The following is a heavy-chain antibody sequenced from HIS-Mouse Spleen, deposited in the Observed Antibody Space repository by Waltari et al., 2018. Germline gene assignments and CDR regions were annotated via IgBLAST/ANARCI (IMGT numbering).Heavy chain of an antibody. Sequence: QVQVGQSGAEVKKPGASVKASCKASGYTFTSYDNNWVRQATGQGREWMGWMNPNSGNTGYAQKFQGRVTMTRNTSISTAYMELSSLRSEDTAVYYCARGIGDQLLWGWFDPWGQGTLVTVSS. J-gene: IGHJ5*02. CDR3: ARGIGDQLLWGWFDP. CDR1: GYTFTSYD. D-gene: IGHD2-2*01. CDR2: MNPNSGNT. V-gene: IGHV1-8*01.